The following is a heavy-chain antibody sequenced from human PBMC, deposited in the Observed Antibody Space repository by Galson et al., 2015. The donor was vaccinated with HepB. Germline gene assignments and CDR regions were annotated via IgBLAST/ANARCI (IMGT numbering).Heavy chain of an antibody. Sequence: SLRLSCAASGFTFSSYWMSWVRQAPGKGLEWVANIKQDGSEKYYVDSVKGRFTISRDNAKSSLYLQMNSLRAEDTAVYYCARDSWLWFGHPDYWGQGTLVTVSS. D-gene: IGHD3-10*01. CDR3: ARDSWLWFGHPDY. CDR1: GFTFSSYW. V-gene: IGHV3-7*03. J-gene: IGHJ4*02. CDR2: IKQDGSEK.